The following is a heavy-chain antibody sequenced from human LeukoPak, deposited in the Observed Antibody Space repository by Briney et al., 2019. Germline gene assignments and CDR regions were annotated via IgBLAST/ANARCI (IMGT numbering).Heavy chain of an antibody. CDR2: IYSGGST. D-gene: IGHD3-3*01. CDR1: GFTVSSNY. V-gene: IGHV3-53*01. J-gene: IGHJ4*02. Sequence: AGSLRLSCAASGFTVSSNYMSWVRQAPGKGLEWVSVIYSGGSTYYADSVKGRFTISRDNSKNTLYLQMNSLRAEDTAVYYCARDSVGAFDYWGQGTLVTVSS. CDR3: ARDSVGAFDY.